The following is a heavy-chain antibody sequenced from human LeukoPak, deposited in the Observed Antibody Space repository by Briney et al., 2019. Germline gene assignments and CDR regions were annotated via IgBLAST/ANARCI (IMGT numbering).Heavy chain of an antibody. D-gene: IGHD3-22*01. CDR1: GYSISSGYY. CDR3: ARGRSVYYDKSGLDP. CDR2: IYHSGST. Sequence: SETLSLTCTVSGYSISSGYYWGWIRQPPGKGLEWIGSIYHSGSTYYNPSLKSRVTISVDTSKNQFSLKLSSVTAADTAVYYCARGRSVYYDKSGLDPWGQGTLVTVSS. J-gene: IGHJ5*02. V-gene: IGHV4-38-2*02.